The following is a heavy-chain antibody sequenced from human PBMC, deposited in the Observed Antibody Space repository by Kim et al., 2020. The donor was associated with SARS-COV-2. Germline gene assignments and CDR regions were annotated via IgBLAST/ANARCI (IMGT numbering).Heavy chain of an antibody. D-gene: IGHD5-18*01. J-gene: IGHJ4*02. CDR1: GGSISSSSYY. CDR3: ARRGDTAMGGLGY. V-gene: IGHV4-39*01. Sequence: SETLSLTCTVSGGSISSSSYYWGWIRQPPGKGLEWIGSIYYSGSTYYNPSLKSRVTISVDTSKNQFSLKLSSVTAADTAVYYCARRGDTAMGGLGYWGQGTLVTVSS. CDR2: IYYSGST.